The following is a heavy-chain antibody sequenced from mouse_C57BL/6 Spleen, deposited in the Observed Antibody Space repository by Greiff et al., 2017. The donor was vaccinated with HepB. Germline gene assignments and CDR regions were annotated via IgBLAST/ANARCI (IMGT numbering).Heavy chain of an antibody. J-gene: IGHJ4*01. CDR3: ARQDYGSEDYAMDY. V-gene: IGHV1-42*01. CDR2: INPSTGGT. Sequence: EVQRVESGPELVKPGASVKISCKASGYSFTGYYMNWVKQSPEKSLEWIGEINPSTGGTTYNQKFKAKATLTVDKSSSTAYMQLKSLTSEDSAVYYCARQDYGSEDYAMDYWGQGTSVTVSS. CDR1: GYSFTGYY. D-gene: IGHD1-1*01.